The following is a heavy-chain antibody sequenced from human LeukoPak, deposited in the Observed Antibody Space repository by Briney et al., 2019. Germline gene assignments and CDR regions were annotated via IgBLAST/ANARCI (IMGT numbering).Heavy chain of an antibody. CDR2: ISGSGGST. CDR3: AKSVRFGELPPFDY. J-gene: IGHJ4*02. Sequence: GGSLRLSCAASGFTFSSYAMSWVRQAPGKGLEWVSAISGSGGSTYYTDSVKGRFTISRDNSKNTLYLQMNSLRAEDTAVYYCAKSVRFGELPPFDYWGQGTLVTVSS. CDR1: GFTFSSYA. D-gene: IGHD3-10*01. V-gene: IGHV3-23*01.